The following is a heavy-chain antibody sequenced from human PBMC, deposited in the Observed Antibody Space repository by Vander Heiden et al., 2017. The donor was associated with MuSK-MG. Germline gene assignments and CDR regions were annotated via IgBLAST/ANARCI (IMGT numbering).Heavy chain of an antibody. CDR2: INPNSGRT. Sequence: QVQLVQSGAEVKKPVASLKISCKASGYTFTGYYMHWVRQAPGQGLEWMGWINPNSGRTNEALKFQGRVTMTRDTFIRTAYMELRSLSYDDTAVCGCARACGGVIATHHWGQVTLITVSS. CDR3: ARACGGVIATHH. D-gene: IGHD3-16*02. CDR1: GYTFTGYY. V-gene: IGHV1-2*02. J-gene: IGHJ5*02.